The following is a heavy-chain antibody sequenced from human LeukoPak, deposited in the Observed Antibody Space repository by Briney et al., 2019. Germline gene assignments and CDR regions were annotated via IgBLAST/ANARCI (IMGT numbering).Heavy chain of an antibody. J-gene: IGHJ4*02. CDR1: GFMFTSYA. CDR2: INVSGDIT. V-gene: IGHV3-23*01. CDR3: ARWTLQSTFEY. D-gene: IGHD4-11*01. Sequence: GGSLRLSCAASGFMFTSYAMSWVRQAPGKGLEWVSFINVSGDITDYADSVKGRFTISRDNAKNSLYLQMNSLRAEDTAVYYCARWTLQSTFEYWGQGTLVTVSS.